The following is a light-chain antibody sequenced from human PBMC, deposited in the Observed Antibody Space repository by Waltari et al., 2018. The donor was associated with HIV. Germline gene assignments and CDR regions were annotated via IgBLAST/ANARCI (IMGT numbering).Light chain of an antibody. J-gene: IGLJ3*02. CDR2: RNN. CDR1: SSNIGSNY. V-gene: IGLV1-47*01. CDR3: GAWDDSLSGWV. Sequence: QSVLTQPPSVSGTPGQRVTISCSGSSSNIGSNYVYWYQQLPGTAPKLLIYRNNHRTSGVTDRFSVSKSGTSVSLAISGLLSEDEADYHCGAWDDSLSGWVFGGGTKLTVL.